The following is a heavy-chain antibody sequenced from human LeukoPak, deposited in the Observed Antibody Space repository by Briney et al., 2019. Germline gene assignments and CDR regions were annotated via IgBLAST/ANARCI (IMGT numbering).Heavy chain of an antibody. D-gene: IGHD3-10*01. CDR1: GGSISSSSYY. CDR2: IYYSGST. J-gene: IGHJ5*02. CDR3: ARRGRITMVRGVKTGGFDP. V-gene: IGHV4-39*01. Sequence: PSETLSLTCTVSGGSISSSSYYWGWIRQPPGKGLEWIGSIYYSGSTYYNPSLKSRVTISVDTSKNQFSLKLSSVTAADTAVYHCARRGRITMVRGVKTGGFDPWGQGTLVTVSS.